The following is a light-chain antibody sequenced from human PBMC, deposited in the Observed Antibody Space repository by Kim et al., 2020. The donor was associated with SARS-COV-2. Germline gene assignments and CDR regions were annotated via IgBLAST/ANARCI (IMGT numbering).Light chain of an antibody. CDR2: AAS. J-gene: IGKJ3*01. V-gene: IGKV1-8*01. CDR3: QQYYSYPFT. Sequence: ASKGDRVTITCRASQGISSYLAWYQQKPGKAHKLLIYAASTLQSGVPSRFSGSGSGTDFTLTISCLQSEDFATYYCQQYYSYPFTFGPGTKVDIK. CDR1: QGISSY.